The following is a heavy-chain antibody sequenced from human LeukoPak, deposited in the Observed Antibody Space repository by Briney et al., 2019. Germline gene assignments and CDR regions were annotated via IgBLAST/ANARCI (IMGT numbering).Heavy chain of an antibody. CDR1: GFTFSSYE. J-gene: IGHJ4*02. CDR3: ARDLMGIAYRGAFYY. CDR2: SNEGATII. D-gene: IGHD6-13*01. Sequence: PGGSLRLSCAASGFTFSSYEMNWVRQAPGKGLEWISYSNEGATIIYYGDSVKGRFTISRDNAKNSLYLQMNSLRAEDTAVYYCARDLMGIAYRGAFYYWGQGTLVTVSS. V-gene: IGHV3-48*03.